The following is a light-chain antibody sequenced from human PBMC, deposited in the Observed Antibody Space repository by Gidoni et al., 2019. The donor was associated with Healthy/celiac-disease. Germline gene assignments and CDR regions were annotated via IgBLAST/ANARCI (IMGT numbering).Light chain of an antibody. Sequence: QSALTQPASVSGSPGQSITISCTGTSSDVGSYNLVSWYQQPPGKAPKLMIYEVSKRPSGVSTRFSGSKSGNTASLTISGLQAEDEAYYYCCSYAGSSTLVFGGGTKLTVL. J-gene: IGLJ3*02. V-gene: IGLV2-23*02. CDR2: EVS. CDR1: SSDVGSYNL. CDR3: CSYAGSSTLV.